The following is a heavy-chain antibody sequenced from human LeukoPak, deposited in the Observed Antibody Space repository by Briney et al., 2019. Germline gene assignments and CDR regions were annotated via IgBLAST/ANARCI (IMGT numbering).Heavy chain of an antibody. Sequence: GASVKVSCKVSGYTLTELSMHWVRQAPGKGLEWMGDFDPEDGEAIYAQKFQGRVTMTEDTSTDTAYMELSSLRSEDTAVYYCATDLGSGSYYNARYGMDVWGQGTTVTVSS. D-gene: IGHD3-10*01. CDR1: GYTLTELS. CDR2: FDPEDGEA. V-gene: IGHV1-24*01. CDR3: ATDLGSGSYYNARYGMDV. J-gene: IGHJ6*02.